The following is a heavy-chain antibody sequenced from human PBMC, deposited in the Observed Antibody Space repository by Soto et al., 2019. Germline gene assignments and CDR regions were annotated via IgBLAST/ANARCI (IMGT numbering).Heavy chain of an antibody. CDR2: IYYSGST. V-gene: IGHV4-39*01. CDR3: ARLTSRLAAASPGKSNWLDP. J-gene: IGHJ5*02. D-gene: IGHD6-25*01. CDR1: GGSISSSRHF. Sequence: ETLSLTCTVSGGSISSSRHFWGWIREPPGKGLEWLGDIYYSGSTHYNPSLKSRVTISVDTSTDQFSLKLTSVTAADTAVYYCARLTSRLAAASPGKSNWLDPCGPGTLITVSS.